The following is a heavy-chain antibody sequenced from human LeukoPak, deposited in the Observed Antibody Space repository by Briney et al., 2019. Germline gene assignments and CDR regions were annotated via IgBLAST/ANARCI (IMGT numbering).Heavy chain of an antibody. J-gene: IGHJ5*02. CDR1: VYTFTIYS. CDR2: ISAYNGNT. V-gene: IGHV1-18*01. Sequence: ASVNVSSTVSVYTFTIYSISWVRQAPGQGLEWMGWISAYNGNTNYAQKLQGRVTMSTDTSTSTAYMELRSLRSDDRAVYYCARDSSRTGVGPWGQGTVVTVSS. CDR3: ARDSSRTGVGP. D-gene: IGHD2-2*01.